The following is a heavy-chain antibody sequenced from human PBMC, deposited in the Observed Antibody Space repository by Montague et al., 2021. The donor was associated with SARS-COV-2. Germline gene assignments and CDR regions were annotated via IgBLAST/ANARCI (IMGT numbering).Heavy chain of an antibody. CDR1: GFTFSSYS. CDR2: ISSSSSYM. Sequence: SLRLSCAASGFTFSSYSMNWVRQAPGKGLEWVSSISSSSSYMYSADSVKGRFTISRDNAKNSLYLHMNSLRAEDTAVYYCARDSGPVGYDSSGYYIFDXWGQGTLVTVSS. J-gene: IGHJ4*02. CDR3: ARDSGPVGYDSSGYYIFDX. V-gene: IGHV3-21*06. D-gene: IGHD3-22*01.